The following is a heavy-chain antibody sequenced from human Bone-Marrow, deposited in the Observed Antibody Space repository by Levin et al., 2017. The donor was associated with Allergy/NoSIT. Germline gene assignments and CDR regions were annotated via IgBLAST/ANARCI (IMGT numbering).Heavy chain of an antibody. CDR2: ISGSGPST. CDR3: AKRVASRDAFDI. Sequence: PGGSLRLSCAASGFSFTYYAMSWVRQAPGKGLEWVSTISGSGPSTYYADSVKGRFTISRDNSKNTLYLQMNSLRAEDTAVYYCAKRVASRDAFDIWGQGTLVTVSS. J-gene: IGHJ3*02. CDR1: GFSFTYYA. D-gene: IGHD6-13*01. V-gene: IGHV3-23*01.